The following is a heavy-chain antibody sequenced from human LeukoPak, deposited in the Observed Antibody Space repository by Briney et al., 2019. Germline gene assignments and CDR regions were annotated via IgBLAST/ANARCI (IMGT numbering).Heavy chain of an antibody. CDR1: GFTFDDYA. Sequence: PGGSLRLSCAASGFTFDDYAMHWVRQAPGKGLEWVSGISWNSGSIGYADSVKGRFTISRDNSKNTLYLQMNSLRAEDTAVYYCAKDRTIGYFDYWGQGTLVTVSS. D-gene: IGHD3-9*01. V-gene: IGHV3-9*01. CDR3: AKDRTIGYFDY. CDR2: ISWNSGSI. J-gene: IGHJ4*02.